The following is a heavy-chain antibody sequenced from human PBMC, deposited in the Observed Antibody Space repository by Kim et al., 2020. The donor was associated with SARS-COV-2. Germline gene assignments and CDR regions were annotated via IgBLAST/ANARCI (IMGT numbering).Heavy chain of an antibody. V-gene: IGHV4-4*07. Sequence: SETLSLTCTVYGDSISRYYWSWIRQSAGKGLEWIGRIQISETTHYNSSLKSRVIMSVDTSKNQFSLKLSSVTAADTAVYYCARDDLVYCGGDCFLNLDP. CDR2: IQISETT. D-gene: IGHD2-21*02. CDR3: ARDDLVYCGGDCFLNLDP. J-gene: IGHJ5*02. CDR1: GDSISRYY.